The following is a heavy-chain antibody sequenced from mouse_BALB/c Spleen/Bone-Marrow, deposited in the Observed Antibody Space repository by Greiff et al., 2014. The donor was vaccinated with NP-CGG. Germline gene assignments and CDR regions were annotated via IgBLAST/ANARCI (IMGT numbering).Heavy chain of an antibody. D-gene: IGHD1-1*01. V-gene: IGHV5-12-1*01. CDR3: ARGYYYGSSFDY. J-gene: IGHJ2*01. Sequence: VQLKESGGGLVKPGGSLKLSCAASGFAFSSYDMSWVRQTPEKRLEWVAYIGSGGGSTYYPDTVKGRFTISRDNAKNTLYLQMSSLKSEDTAMYYCARGYYYGSSFDYWGQGTTLTVSS. CDR1: GFAFSSYD. CDR2: IGSGGGST.